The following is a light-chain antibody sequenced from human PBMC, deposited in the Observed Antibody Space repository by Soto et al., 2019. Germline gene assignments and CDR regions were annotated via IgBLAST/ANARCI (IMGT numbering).Light chain of an antibody. CDR1: QTINNW. Sequence: DIQMTQSPSTLSASIGDRVTITCRASQTINNWLAWYQQKPGKAPNLLIYHASNLETGVPSRFSGSAFGTEFTLTISSLQPDDFATYYCQHYYCYPSTFGQSTKVEIK. V-gene: IGKV1-5*01. CDR2: HAS. J-gene: IGKJ1*01. CDR3: QHYYCYPST.